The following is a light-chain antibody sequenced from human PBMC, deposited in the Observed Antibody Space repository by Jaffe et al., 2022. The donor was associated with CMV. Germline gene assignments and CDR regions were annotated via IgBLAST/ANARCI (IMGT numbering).Light chain of an antibody. V-gene: IGKV1-5*03. J-gene: IGKJ1*01. CDR2: KAS. CDR1: QTVNNW. CDR3: QSSST. Sequence: DIQVAQSPSTLSASIGDRVTITCRASQTVNNWVAWYQQKPGKAPRLLIYKASILLSGVPTRFSGSASGTEFILTITSLQPDDFATYYCQSSSTFGQGTKVEIK.